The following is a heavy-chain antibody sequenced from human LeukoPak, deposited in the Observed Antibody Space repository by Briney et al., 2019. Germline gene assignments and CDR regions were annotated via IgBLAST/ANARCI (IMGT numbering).Heavy chain of an antibody. D-gene: IGHD2-15*01. CDR2: INHSGST. CDR1: GGSFSGYY. Sequence: SETLSLTCAVYGGSFSGYYWSWIRQPPGKGLEWIGEINHSGSTNYNPSLKSRVTISVDTSKNQFSLKLSSVTAADTAVYYCARGFIVVVVAARFTYYYGMDVWGQGTTVTASS. J-gene: IGHJ6*02. V-gene: IGHV4-34*01. CDR3: ARGFIVVVVAARFTYYYGMDV.